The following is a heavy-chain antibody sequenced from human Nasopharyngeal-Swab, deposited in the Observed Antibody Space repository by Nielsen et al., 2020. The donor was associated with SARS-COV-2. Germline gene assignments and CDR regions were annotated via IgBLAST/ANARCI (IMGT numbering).Heavy chain of an antibody. Sequence: GESLKISCATSGFTFTDYVMTWVRQAPGKGLEWISYIPPTASHIYYADSVRGRFTISRDNAKKSLYLQMASLRPEDTAVYYCARDRGWGYTGYGSLDYWGQGVLVTVSS. V-gene: IGHV3-48*01. D-gene: IGHD5-12*01. J-gene: IGHJ4*02. CDR3: ARDRGWGYTGYGSLDY. CDR2: IPPTASHI. CDR1: GFTFTDYV.